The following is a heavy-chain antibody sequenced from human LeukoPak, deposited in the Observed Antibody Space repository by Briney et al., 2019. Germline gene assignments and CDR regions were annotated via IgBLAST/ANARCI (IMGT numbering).Heavy chain of an antibody. CDR2: FDPEDGET. J-gene: IGHJ3*01. CDR3: ARGAAAAGTNAFDV. D-gene: IGHD6-13*01. V-gene: IGHV1-24*01. Sequence: ASVKVSCKVSGYTLTELSMHWVRQAPGKGLEWMGGFDPEDGETIYAQKFQGRVTMTEDTSTDTAYMELSSLRSEDTAVYYCARGAAAAGTNAFDVWGQGTMVTVSS. CDR1: GYTLTELS.